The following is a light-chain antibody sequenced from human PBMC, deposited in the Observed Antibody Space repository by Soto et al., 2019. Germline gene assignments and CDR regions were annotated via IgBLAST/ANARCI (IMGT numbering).Light chain of an antibody. J-gene: IGLJ3*02. CDR2: GNN. CDR1: SSNIGAGYD. CDR3: QSYDSSLSGWV. Sequence: QAVVTQPPSVSGAPGQGVTISCTGSSSNIGAGYDVHWYQQLPGAAPKLLIYGNNNRPSGVPDRFSGSKSGTSASLAITGLQAEREADYYCQSYDSSLSGWVFGGGTKLTVL. V-gene: IGLV1-40*01.